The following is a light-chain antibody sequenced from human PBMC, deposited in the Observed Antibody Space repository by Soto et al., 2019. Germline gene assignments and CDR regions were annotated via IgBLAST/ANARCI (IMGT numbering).Light chain of an antibody. J-gene: IGKJ5*01. V-gene: IGKV2-28*01. Sequence: EIVMTQSPLTLPVTPLEPASISCXSSQSLLYNNTYNYLDWYIQKPGQSPQLLIYFGSNRAPGVPDRFSGSGSGTDFTLKINRVEAEDVGTYYCMQALQSLTFGQGTRLEI. CDR1: QSLLYNNTYNY. CDR2: FGS. CDR3: MQALQSLT.